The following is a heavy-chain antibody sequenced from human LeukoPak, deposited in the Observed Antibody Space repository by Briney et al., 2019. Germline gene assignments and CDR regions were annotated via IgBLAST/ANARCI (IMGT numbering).Heavy chain of an antibody. Sequence: GGSLRLSCAASGFTFSAYWMHWVRQAPGKGLVWVSRVKYDGSTTAYADSVKGRFTISRDNTRNMNSLRVEDTAVYYCARDLNWLLFDYWGQGALVTVSS. CDR3: ARDLNWLLFDY. CDR2: VKYDGSTT. CDR1: GFTFSAYW. V-gene: IGHV3-74*01. D-gene: IGHD3/OR15-3a*01. J-gene: IGHJ4*02.